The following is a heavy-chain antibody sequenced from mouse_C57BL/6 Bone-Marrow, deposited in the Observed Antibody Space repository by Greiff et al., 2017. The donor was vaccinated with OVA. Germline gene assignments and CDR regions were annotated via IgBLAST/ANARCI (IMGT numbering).Heavy chain of an antibody. V-gene: IGHV5-6*02. D-gene: IGHD1-1*01. CDR1: GFTFSSYG. CDR3: ARQDGSSYGWYFDV. CDR2: ISSGGSYT. J-gene: IGHJ1*03. Sequence: EVKLVESGGDLVTPGGSLKLSCAASGFTFSSYGMSWVRQTPDKRLEWVATISSGGSYTYYPDSVKGRFTISRDNAKNTLYLQMSSLKSEDTAMYYCARQDGSSYGWYFDVWGTGTTVTVSS.